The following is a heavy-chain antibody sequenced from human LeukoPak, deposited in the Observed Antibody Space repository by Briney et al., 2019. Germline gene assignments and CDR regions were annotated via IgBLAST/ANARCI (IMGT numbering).Heavy chain of an antibody. CDR3: ARMDHHGGRDNWFDP. CDR2: INPNSGGT. V-gene: IGHV1-2*02. Sequence: ASVKVSCKASGYTFTGYYMHWVRQAPGQGLEWMGWINPNSGGTNYAQKFQGRVTITRDPSISTAYMELSSLRSEDTAVYYCARMDHHGGRDNWFDPWGQGTLVTVSS. J-gene: IGHJ5*02. CDR1: GYTFTGYY. D-gene: IGHD2-15*01.